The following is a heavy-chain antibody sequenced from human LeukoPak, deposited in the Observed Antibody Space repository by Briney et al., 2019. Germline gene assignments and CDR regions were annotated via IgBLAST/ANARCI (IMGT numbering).Heavy chain of an antibody. V-gene: IGHV4-39*01. Sequence: SETLSLTCTVAIGSVNSGVYYWGWIRQPPGKGLECIGSIHSSGNTYYNPSLKSRVTISVDTSKNHFSLKLSSVTAADRAVYYCAKHEGSYYDKSGYTFDFWGQGTLVTVSS. D-gene: IGHD3-22*01. J-gene: IGHJ4*02. CDR2: IHSSGNT. CDR3: AKHEGSYYDKSGYTFDF. CDR1: IGSVNSGVYY.